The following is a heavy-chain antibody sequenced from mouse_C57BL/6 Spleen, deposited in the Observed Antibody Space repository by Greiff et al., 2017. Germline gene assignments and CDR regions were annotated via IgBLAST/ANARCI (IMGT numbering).Heavy chain of an antibody. Sequence: QVQLKQPGAELVKPGASVKLSCKASGYTFTSYWMHWVKQRPGRGLEWIGRIDPNSGGTKYNEKFKSKATLTVDKPSSTAYMQLSSLTSEDSAVYYCARKIPYGNYAMDYWGQGTSVTVSS. V-gene: IGHV1-72*01. J-gene: IGHJ4*01. CDR2: IDPNSGGT. CDR3: ARKIPYGNYAMDY. D-gene: IGHD1-1*01. CDR1: GYTFTSYW.